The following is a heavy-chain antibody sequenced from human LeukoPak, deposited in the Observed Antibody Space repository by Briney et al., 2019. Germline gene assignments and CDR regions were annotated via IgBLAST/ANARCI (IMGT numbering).Heavy chain of an antibody. D-gene: IGHD2-2*01. Sequence: PSETLSLTCAVYGGSFSDYFWGWIRQPPGKGLEWIGEINHSGRTYYNPSLKSRVTISVDTSKNQFSPNLSSVTAADTAVYCCARDVVVVPAAIHYGMDVWGQGTTVTVSS. V-gene: IGHV4-34*01. CDR3: ARDVVVVPAAIHYGMDV. CDR1: GGSFSDYF. CDR2: INHSGRT. J-gene: IGHJ6*02.